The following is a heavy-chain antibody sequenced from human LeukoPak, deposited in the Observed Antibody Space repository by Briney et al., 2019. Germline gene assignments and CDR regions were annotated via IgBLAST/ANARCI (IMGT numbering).Heavy chain of an antibody. CDR2: ISGSGGST. D-gene: IGHD3-22*01. V-gene: IGHV3-23*01. CDR1: GFTFSSYS. CDR3: AKGRYYYDSSGYYKGIAFDI. Sequence: GGSLRLSCAASGFTFSSYSMNWVRQAPGKGLEWVSAISGSGGSTYYADSVKGRFTISRDNSKNTLYLQMNSLRAEDTAVYYCAKGRYYYDSSGYYKGIAFDIWGQGTMVTVSS. J-gene: IGHJ3*02.